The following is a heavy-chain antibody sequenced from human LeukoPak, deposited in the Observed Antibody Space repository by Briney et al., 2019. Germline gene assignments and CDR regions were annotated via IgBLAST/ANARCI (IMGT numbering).Heavy chain of an antibody. D-gene: IGHD4-23*01. J-gene: IGHJ4*02. CDR1: GFTFSSYA. V-gene: IGHV3-23*01. CDR3: AKDRSLDGGNSNGYFDS. Sequence: PGGSLRLSCAAPGFTFSSYAMNWVRQAPGKGLEWVSIISGSAGSTYYADSVKGRFTISRDNSKNTLFLQMNSLRAEDTAVYYCAKDRSLDGGNSNGYFDSWGQGTLVTVSS. CDR2: ISGSAGST.